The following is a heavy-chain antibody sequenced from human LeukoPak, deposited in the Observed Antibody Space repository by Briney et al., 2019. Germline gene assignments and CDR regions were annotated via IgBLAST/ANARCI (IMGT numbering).Heavy chain of an antibody. D-gene: IGHD2-21*01. V-gene: IGHV4-31*03. CDR2: IYYSGST. J-gene: IGHJ5*02. CDR1: GVSISSGGYY. CDR3: ARERNSVVDP. Sequence: SQTLSLTCTVSGVSISSGGYYWSWIRQHPGKGLEWIGYIYYSGSTYYNPSLESRVTISVDTSKNQFSLKLSSVTAADTAVYYCARERNSVVDPWGQGTLVTVSS.